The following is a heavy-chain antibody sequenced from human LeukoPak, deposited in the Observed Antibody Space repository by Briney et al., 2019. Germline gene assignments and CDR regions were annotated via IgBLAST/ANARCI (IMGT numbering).Heavy chain of an antibody. CDR1: GDSITGSSYY. Sequence: SETLSLTCTVSGDSITGSSYYWGWIRQPPGKGLEWIGSMYYSGSTYSNPSLKSRVTISADTSKNQFSLKLKSVTAADTAVYYCARQYYDSIGYYYFDYWGQGTLVTVSS. V-gene: IGHV4-39*01. CDR3: ARQYYDSIGYYYFDY. CDR2: MYYSGST. J-gene: IGHJ4*02. D-gene: IGHD3-22*01.